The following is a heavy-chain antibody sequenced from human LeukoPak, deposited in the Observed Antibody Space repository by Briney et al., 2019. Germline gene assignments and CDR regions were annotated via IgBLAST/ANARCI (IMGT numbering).Heavy chain of an antibody. CDR3: AKDGADTAMSAPFDY. J-gene: IGHJ4*02. D-gene: IGHD5-18*01. V-gene: IGHV3-30*02. Sequence: PGGSLRLSCAASGFTFSSYGMHWVRQAPGKGLEWVAFIRYDGSNKYYADSVKGRFTISRDNSKNTLYLQMNSLRAEDTAVYYCAKDGADTAMSAPFDYWGQGTLVTVSS. CDR2: IRYDGSNK. CDR1: GFTFSSYG.